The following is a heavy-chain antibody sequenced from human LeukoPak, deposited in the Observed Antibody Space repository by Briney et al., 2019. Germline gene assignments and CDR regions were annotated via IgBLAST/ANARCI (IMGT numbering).Heavy chain of an antibody. CDR2: TRYSGST. V-gene: IGHV4-59*08. CDR1: GGSISTYY. D-gene: IGHD1-26*01. J-gene: IGHJ5*01. CDR3: ARHDLRGGSYDS. Sequence: SETLSLTCIVSGGSISTYYWSWIRQPPGKGLEWIGYTRYSGSTSYNPSLKSRVTISVDTSNSQFSLRLSSVTAADTAVYYCARHDLRGGSYDSWGQGTLVTVSS.